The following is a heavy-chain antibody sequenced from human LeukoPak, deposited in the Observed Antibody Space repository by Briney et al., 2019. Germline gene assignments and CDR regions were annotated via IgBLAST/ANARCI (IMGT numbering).Heavy chain of an antibody. V-gene: IGHV3-30*01. CDR2: ISYEEKK. CDR1: GFPFGDYS. CDR3: ARQTPYSGSSVDF. J-gene: IGHJ4*02. D-gene: IGHD6-6*01. Sequence: GGSLRLSCAASGFPFGDYSMHWVRQAPGKGLEWVTLISYEEKKCYADSVRGRFTISRDNSRRTLSLQMNSLRPDDTAVYYCARQTPYSGSSVDFWGQGTLVTVSS.